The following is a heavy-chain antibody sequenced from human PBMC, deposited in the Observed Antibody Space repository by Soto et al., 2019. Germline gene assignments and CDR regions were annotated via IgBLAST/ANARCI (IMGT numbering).Heavy chain of an antibody. Sequence: TLSLTCTVSGGSISSGDYYWSWVRQPPGKGLEWIGYIYYSGSTYYNPSLKSRVTISVDTSKNHFALKLSSVTAADTAVYYCARSKRTTASYYYYRMDVWGQGTTVTVSS. J-gene: IGHJ6*02. CDR3: ARSKRTTASYYYYRMDV. CDR1: GGSISSGDYY. CDR2: IYYSGST. D-gene: IGHD4-17*01. V-gene: IGHV4-30-4*01.